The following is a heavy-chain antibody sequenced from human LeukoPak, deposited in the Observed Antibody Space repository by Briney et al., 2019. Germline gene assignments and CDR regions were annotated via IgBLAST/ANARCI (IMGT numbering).Heavy chain of an antibody. CDR3: ARDNYDILTGYLNMDV. CDR1: GGSISSYY. J-gene: IGHJ6*03. Sequence: PSETLSLTCTVSGGSISSYYWSWIRQPAGKGLEWIGRIYTSGSTNYNPSLKSRATMSVDTSKNQFSLKLSSVTAADTAVYYCARDNYDILTGYLNMDVWGEGTTVTVSS. V-gene: IGHV4-4*07. CDR2: IYTSGST. D-gene: IGHD3-9*01.